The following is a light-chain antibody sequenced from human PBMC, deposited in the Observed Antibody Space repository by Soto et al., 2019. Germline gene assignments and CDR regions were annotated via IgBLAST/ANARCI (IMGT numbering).Light chain of an antibody. CDR1: QSLLHSNGYNY. CDR2: LGS. CDR3: MQALQTFP. V-gene: IGKV2-28*01. J-gene: IGKJ5*01. Sequence: IVVTQTPLSLPVTPGEPASISCRSSQSLLHSNGYNYLDWYLQKPGQSPQLLIYLGSNRASGVPDRFSGSGSGTDFTLKISRVEAEDVGVYCCMQALQTFPFGQGTRLEIK.